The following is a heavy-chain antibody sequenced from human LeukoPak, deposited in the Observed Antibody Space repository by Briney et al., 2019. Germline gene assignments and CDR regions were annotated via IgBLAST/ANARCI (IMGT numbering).Heavy chain of an antibody. CDR2: INPKSGGT. CDR1: GYTFTSYY. V-gene: IGHV1-2*02. J-gene: IGHJ4*02. CDR3: VRDFEVTGETYYDS. Sequence: ASVKVSCKASGYTFTSYYMHWVRQAPGQGLEWMGWINPKSGGTNYAQRFQGRVTMTRDTSISTAYMELTRLRSDDTAVYYCVRDFEVTGETYYDSWGQGTRVTVSS. D-gene: IGHD2-21*02.